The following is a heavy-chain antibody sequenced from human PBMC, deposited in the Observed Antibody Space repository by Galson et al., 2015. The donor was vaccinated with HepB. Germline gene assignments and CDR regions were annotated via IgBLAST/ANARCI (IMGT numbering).Heavy chain of an antibody. Sequence: TLSLTCTVSGGSISSGGYYWSWIRQHPGKGLEWIGYIYYSGSTYYNPSLKSRVTISVDTSKNQFSLKLSSVTAADTAVYYCARVGYYYDSSGMDVWGQGTTVTVSS. CDR3: ARVGYYYDSSGMDV. CDR1: GGSISSGGYY. V-gene: IGHV4-31*03. D-gene: IGHD3-22*01. J-gene: IGHJ6*02. CDR2: IYYSGST.